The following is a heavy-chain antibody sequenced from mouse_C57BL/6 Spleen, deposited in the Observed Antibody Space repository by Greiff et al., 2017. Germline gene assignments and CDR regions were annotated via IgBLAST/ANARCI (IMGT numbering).Heavy chain of an antibody. Sequence: EVKVEESGGGLVQPGGSLKLSCAASGFTFSDYYMYWVRQTPEKRLEWVAYISNGGGSTYYPDTVKGRVTISRDNAKNTLYLQMSRLKSEDTAMYYCARRSNSYFDYWGQGTTLTVSS. D-gene: IGHD2-5*01. CDR2: ISNGGGST. J-gene: IGHJ2*01. V-gene: IGHV5-12*01. CDR1: GFTFSDYY. CDR3: ARRSNSYFDY.